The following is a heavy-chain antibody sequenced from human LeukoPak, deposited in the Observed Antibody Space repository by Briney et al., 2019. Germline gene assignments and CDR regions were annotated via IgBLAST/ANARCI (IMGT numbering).Heavy chain of an antibody. CDR2: INPSSGTT. CDR1: GYTFTSYY. J-gene: IGHJ6*02. CDR3: ARGGYSSGRHRYYAMDV. D-gene: IGHD6-25*01. Sequence: ASVKVSCKTSGYTFTSYYMHWVRQAPGQGLEWMGIINPSSGTTTYAQRFQDRVTMTRDTSTTTVYMELSSLRSEDTAVYSCARGGYSSGRHRYYAMDVWGQGTTVTVSS. V-gene: IGHV1-46*01.